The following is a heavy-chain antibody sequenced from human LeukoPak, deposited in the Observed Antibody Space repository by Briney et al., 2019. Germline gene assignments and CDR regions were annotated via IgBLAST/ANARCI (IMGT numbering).Heavy chain of an antibody. V-gene: IGHV3-74*01. CDR1: GFTFSRYW. CDR2: ISSDGSST. Sequence: PGGSLRLSCAASGFTFSRYWMLWVRQAPGKGLVWVSHISSDGSSTRYAASVKGRFTISRDNAKNTLYLQMSSLRAEDTAVYYCATYSGAYSSGWPHYWGQGTLVTVSS. D-gene: IGHD6-19*01. CDR3: ATYSGAYSSGWPHY. J-gene: IGHJ4*02.